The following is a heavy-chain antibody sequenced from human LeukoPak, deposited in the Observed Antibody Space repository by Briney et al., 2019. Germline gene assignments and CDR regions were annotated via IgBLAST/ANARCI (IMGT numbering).Heavy chain of an antibody. J-gene: IGHJ6*02. D-gene: IGHD2-2*01. CDR1: GYTFTSYG. Sequence: ASVKVSCKASGYTFTSYGISWVRQAPGQGLEWMGCISTYNGNTNYAQKFQGRVTMTEDTSTDTAYMELSSLRPEDTAVYYCATGVVVPADTYYYYGMDVWGQGTTVTVSS. CDR3: ATGVVVPADTYYYYGMDV. CDR2: ISTYNGNT. V-gene: IGHV1-18*01.